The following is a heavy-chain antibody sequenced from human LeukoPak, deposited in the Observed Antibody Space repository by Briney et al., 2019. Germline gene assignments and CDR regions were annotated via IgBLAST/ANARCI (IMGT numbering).Heavy chain of an antibody. V-gene: IGHV3-48*03. CDR3: AELGITMIGGV. J-gene: IGHJ6*04. CDR1: GFTFSSYE. D-gene: IGHD3-10*02. Sequence: GGSLRLSCAASGFTFSSYEMNWVRQAPGKGLEWVSYISSSGSTIYYTDSVKGRFTISRDNAKNSLYLQMNSLRAEDTAVYYCAELGITMIGGVWGEGTTVTISS. CDR2: ISSSGSTI.